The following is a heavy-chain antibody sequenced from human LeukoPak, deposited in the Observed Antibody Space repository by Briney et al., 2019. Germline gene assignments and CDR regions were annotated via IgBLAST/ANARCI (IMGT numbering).Heavy chain of an antibody. CDR2: FDPEDGET. Sequence: ASVKVSCKVSGYTLTELSMHWVRQAPGKGLEWMGGFDPEDGETIYAQKFQGRVTMTEDTSTDTAYMELSSLRSEDTAVYYCATGAVVPAATLFDYWGQGTLATVSS. CDR1: GYTLTELS. CDR3: ATGAVVPAATLFDY. D-gene: IGHD2-2*01. V-gene: IGHV1-24*01. J-gene: IGHJ4*02.